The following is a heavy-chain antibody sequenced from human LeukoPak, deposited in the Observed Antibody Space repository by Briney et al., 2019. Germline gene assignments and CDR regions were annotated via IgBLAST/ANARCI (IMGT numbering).Heavy chain of an antibody. CDR1: GFTFSSHA. J-gene: IGHJ4*02. D-gene: IGHD6-19*01. V-gene: IGHV3-23*01. Sequence: QPGGSLRLSRAASGFTFSSHAMNWLRHAPGKGLEGVSAISGSGGSTYYADSVKGRFTISRDNSWNTLYLQMNSLRADDTAVYYCAKAVLGGWYPGYWGQGTLVTVSS. CDR2: ISGSGGST. CDR3: AKAVLGGWYPGY.